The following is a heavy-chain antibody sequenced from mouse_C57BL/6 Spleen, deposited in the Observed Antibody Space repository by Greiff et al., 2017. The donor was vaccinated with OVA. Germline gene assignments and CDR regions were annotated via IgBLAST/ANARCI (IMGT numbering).Heavy chain of an antibody. D-gene: IGHD2-2*01. CDR2: IRSKSNNYAT. Sequence: DVMLVESGGGLVQPKGSLKLSCAASGFSFNTYAMNWVRQAPGKGLEWVARIRSKSNNYATYYADSVKDRFTISRDDSESMLYLQMNNLKTEDTAMYYCVRDYGFYCDYWGQGTTLTVSS. J-gene: IGHJ2*01. CDR1: GFSFNTYA. V-gene: IGHV10-1*01. CDR3: VRDYGFYCDY.